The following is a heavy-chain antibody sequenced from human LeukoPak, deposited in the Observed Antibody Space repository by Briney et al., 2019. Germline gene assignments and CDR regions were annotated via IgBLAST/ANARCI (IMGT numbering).Heavy chain of an antibody. Sequence: PGGSLRLSCAASGFTFSTYEMNWVRQALEKGLEWVSYISTSGSSRFYADSVRGRFTLSRDNAKNTLDLQMNTLRDEDTAVYYCARSAATFDYWGQGTLVTVSS. CDR1: GFTFSTYE. CDR2: ISTSGSSR. CDR3: ARSAATFDY. D-gene: IGHD6-13*01. J-gene: IGHJ4*02. V-gene: IGHV3-48*03.